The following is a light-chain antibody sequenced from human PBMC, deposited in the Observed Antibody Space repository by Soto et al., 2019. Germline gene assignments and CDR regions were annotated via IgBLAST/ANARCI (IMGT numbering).Light chain of an antibody. J-gene: IGLJ1*01. CDR3: CSYAGSYTYV. CDR1: SSDVGGYNY. CDR2: DVS. V-gene: IGLV2-11*01. Sequence: QSALTQPRSVSGSPGQSVTISCTGTSSDVGGYNYVSWYQQHPGKAPKLMIYDVSQRPPGVPDRFSGSKSGNTASLTISGLQSEDEADYYCCSYAGSYTYVFGTGTKVTVL.